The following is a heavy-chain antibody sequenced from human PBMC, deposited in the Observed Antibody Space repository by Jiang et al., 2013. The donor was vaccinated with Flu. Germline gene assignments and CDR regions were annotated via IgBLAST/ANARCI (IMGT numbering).Heavy chain of an antibody. CDR2: IHAGNGDT. V-gene: IGHV1-3*01. D-gene: IGHD2/OR15-2a*01. J-gene: IGHJ4*02. CDR3: ARSHVSTSYFDY. CDR1: GYTFSSHG. Sequence: GAEVKKPGASVKVSCKASGYTFSSHGIHWVRQAPGQRLEWMGWIHAGNGDTKYSQKFQGRVTISWDRSASTAYMELSNLRSEDTAVYYCARSHVSTSYFDYWGQGALVTVSS.